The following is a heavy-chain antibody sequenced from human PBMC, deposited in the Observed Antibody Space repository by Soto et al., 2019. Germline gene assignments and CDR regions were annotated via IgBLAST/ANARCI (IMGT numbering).Heavy chain of an antibody. Sequence: SETLSLTCTVSGGSITSSSYYWGWIRQPPGKGLEWIGSIYYSGSTYYNPSPKSRVTISVDTSKNQFSLKLSSVTAADTAVYYCATQEVGGTYVYTFDPWGQGTLVTVSS. CDR1: GGSITSSSYY. CDR3: ATQEVGGTYVYTFDP. D-gene: IGHD1-26*01. J-gene: IGHJ5*02. CDR2: IYYSGST. V-gene: IGHV4-39*01.